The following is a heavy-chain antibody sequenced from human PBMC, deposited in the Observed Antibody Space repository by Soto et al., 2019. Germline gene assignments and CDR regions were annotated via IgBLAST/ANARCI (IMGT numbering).Heavy chain of an antibody. CDR1: GFTFTDYY. Sequence: PGGSLRLSCAASGFTFTDYYRSWIRQAPGKGLEWVSYISSSSTIYYADSVKGRFTISRDNAKNSLYLQMNSLRAEDTAVYYCARDLNLGSFDYWGQGTLVTVSS. J-gene: IGHJ4*02. CDR2: ISSSSTI. V-gene: IGHV3-11*04. CDR3: ARDLNLGSFDY.